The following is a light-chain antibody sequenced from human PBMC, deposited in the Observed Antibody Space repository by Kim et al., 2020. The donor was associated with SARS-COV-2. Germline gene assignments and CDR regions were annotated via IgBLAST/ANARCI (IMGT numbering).Light chain of an antibody. V-gene: IGKV3-15*01. Sequence: EMVMTQSPATLSVSPGERATLSCRASPGVGNNLAWYQQQPGKAPRLLIYGVSTRATGVPARFSGSGYGTDFTLTITNLQSEDLAVYYCQQYNTWPPEYTFGQGTKLEI. CDR1: PGVGNN. J-gene: IGKJ2*01. CDR3: QQYNTWPPEYT. CDR2: GVS.